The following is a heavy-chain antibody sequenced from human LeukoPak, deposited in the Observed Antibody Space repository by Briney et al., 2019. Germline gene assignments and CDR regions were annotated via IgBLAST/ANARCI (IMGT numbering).Heavy chain of an antibody. V-gene: IGHV4-39*07. D-gene: IGHD2-15*01. J-gene: IGHJ3*02. CDR1: GGSISSYY. Sequence: SETLSLTCTVSGGSISSYYWGWIRQPPGKGLEWIGSIYYSGSTYYNPSLKSRVTISVDTSKNQFSLKLSSVTAADTAVYYCARALKRWWRNDAFDIWGQGTMVTVSS. CDR2: IYYSGST. CDR3: ARALKRWWRNDAFDI.